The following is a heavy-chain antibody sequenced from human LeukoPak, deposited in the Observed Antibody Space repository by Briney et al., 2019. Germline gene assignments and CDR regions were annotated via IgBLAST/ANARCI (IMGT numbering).Heavy chain of an antibody. Sequence: GRSLRLSCAASGFTFSSYAMHWVRQAPGKGLEWVAVISYDGSNKYYADSVKGRFTISRDNSKNTLYLQMNSLRAEDTAVYYCARDQYPPPGDYWGQGTLVTVSS. CDR2: ISYDGSNK. V-gene: IGHV3-30-3*01. CDR1: GFTFSSYA. J-gene: IGHJ4*02. D-gene: IGHD2/OR15-2a*01. CDR3: ARDQYPPPGDY.